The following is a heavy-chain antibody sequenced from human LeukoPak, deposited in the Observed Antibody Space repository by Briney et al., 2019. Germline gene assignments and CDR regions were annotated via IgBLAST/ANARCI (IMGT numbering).Heavy chain of an antibody. CDR2: ISSSSSYI. V-gene: IGHV3-21*01. CDR3: ARDGRCGGDCYAS. J-gene: IGHJ4*02. D-gene: IGHD2-21*02. CDR1: GFSFSSYT. Sequence: PGGSLRLSCAASGFSFSSYTMNWVRQAPGKGLEWVSIISSSSSYIYYADSVKGRFTISRDNAKNALYLQMNSLRVEDTVVYYCARDGRCGGDCYASWGQGTLVTVSS.